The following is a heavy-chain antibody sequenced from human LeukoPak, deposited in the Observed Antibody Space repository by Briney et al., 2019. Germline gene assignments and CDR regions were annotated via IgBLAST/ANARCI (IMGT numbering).Heavy chain of an antibody. V-gene: IGHV3-21*01. J-gene: IGHJ2*01. CDR2: ISRDGYYI. D-gene: IGHD6-13*01. CDR1: GFTFSSSS. CDR3: ATIAVPGTWYFDL. Sequence: GGSLRLSCAASGFTFSSSSMSWDRQAPGTGLEWVSSISRDGYYIYYTESMKGRFTISRDNAKNSLFLQMNSLRAEDTAVYYCATIAVPGTWYFDLWGRGTLVTVSS.